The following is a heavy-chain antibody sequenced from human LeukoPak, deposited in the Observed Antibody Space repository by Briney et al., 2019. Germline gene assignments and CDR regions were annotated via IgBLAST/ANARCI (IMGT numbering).Heavy chain of an antibody. Sequence: GGSLRLSCAASGFTFSSYWMHWVRQAPGKGLVWVSRMNSDGSSTSYADSVKGRFTISRDNAENTLYLQMNSLRAEDTAVYYCAREGDGYDYDHWGQGTLVTVSS. D-gene: IGHD5-12*01. CDR1: GFTFSSYW. CDR2: MNSDGSST. V-gene: IGHV3-74*01. CDR3: AREGDGYDYDH. J-gene: IGHJ4*02.